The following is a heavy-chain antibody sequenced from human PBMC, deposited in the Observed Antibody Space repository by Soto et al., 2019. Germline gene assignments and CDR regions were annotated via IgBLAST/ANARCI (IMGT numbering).Heavy chain of an antibody. CDR3: AKSAISDYVPID. Sequence: GESLRLSCAASGFTFTHSSMTWVRQAPGKGLEWVSGISGSGSSTYYADSVKGRFTISRDNSKNTPYLQMNSLRAEDTAVYYCAKSAISDYVPIDSGQGTQVTVSS. V-gene: IGHV3-23*01. J-gene: IGHJ4*02. CDR1: GFTFTHSS. CDR2: ISGSGSST. D-gene: IGHD4-17*01.